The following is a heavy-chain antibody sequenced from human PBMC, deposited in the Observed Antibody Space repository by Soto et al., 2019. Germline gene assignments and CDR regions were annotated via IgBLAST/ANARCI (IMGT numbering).Heavy chain of an antibody. V-gene: IGHV3-23*01. D-gene: IGHD5-12*01. J-gene: IGHJ4*02. Sequence: VQLLESGGGLVQPGGSLRLSCAASGFSFSSYAMVWVRQAPGKGLEWVSVISARGGSSYFADSVKGRFTISRDNSKNVLSLEMNSLRADDTAIYCCAKGSIEYSASVDNWGQGTLVLVSS. CDR3: AKGSIEYSASVDN. CDR1: GFSFSSYA. CDR2: ISARGGSS.